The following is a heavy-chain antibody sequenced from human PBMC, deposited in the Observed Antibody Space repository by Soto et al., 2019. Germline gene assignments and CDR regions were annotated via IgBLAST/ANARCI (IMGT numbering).Heavy chain of an antibody. V-gene: IGHV4-30-4*01. CDR3: ARHVGASIELLFEY. D-gene: IGHD3-10*01. J-gene: IGHJ4*02. Sequence: SETLSLTCTVSGGSISSGDYYWSWIRQPPGKGLEWIGYIYYSGSTYYNPSLKSRVTISVDTSKNHFSPKLSSVTAADTAVYYCARHVGASIELLFEYWGQGTLVTVSS. CDR1: GGSISSGDYY. CDR2: IYYSGST.